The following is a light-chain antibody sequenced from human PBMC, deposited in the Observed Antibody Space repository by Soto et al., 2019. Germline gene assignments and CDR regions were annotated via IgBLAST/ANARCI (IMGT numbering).Light chain of an antibody. J-gene: IGLJ1*01. V-gene: IGLV2-14*03. CDR1: SSDVGGYNY. CDR3: CSYTTSNTRQIV. CDR2: DVS. Sequence: QSLLTQPASVSGSPGQSITISCTGTSSDVGGYNYVSWYQHHPGKAPKLMIYDVSNRPSGVSNRFSGSKSGNTASLTISGLQPEDEADYYCCSYTTSNTRQIVFGTGTNVTVL.